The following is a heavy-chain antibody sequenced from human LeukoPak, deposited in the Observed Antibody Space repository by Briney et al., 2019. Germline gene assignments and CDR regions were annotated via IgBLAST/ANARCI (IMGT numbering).Heavy chain of an antibody. Sequence: ASVKVSCKASGGTFSSYAISWVRQAPGQGLEWMGGIIPIFGTANYAQKFQGKVTITTDESTSTAYMELSSLRSEDTAVYYCARDRYNWNYVGRDAFDIWGQGTMVTVSS. V-gene: IGHV1-69*05. D-gene: IGHD1-7*01. CDR1: GGTFSSYA. CDR3: ARDRYNWNYVGRDAFDI. CDR2: IIPIFGTA. J-gene: IGHJ3*02.